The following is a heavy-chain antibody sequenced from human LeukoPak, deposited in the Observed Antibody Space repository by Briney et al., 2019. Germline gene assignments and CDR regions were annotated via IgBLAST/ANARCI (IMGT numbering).Heavy chain of an antibody. CDR2: IRSKANSYAT. CDR1: GFTFSGSA. J-gene: IGHJ4*02. V-gene: IGHV3-73*01. D-gene: IGHD6-19*01. Sequence: PGGSLRLSCAASGFTFSGSAMHWVRQASGKGREGVGRIRSKANSYATAYAASVKGRFTIARDDSKNTAYLQMNSLKTEDTAVYYCTLYSSGSTSDYWGQGTLVTVSS. CDR3: TLYSSGSTSDY.